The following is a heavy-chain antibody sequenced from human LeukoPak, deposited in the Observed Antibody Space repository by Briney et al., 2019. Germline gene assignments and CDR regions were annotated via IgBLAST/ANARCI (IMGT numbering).Heavy chain of an antibody. CDR2: IYPGDSDT. V-gene: IGHV5-51*01. D-gene: IGHD3-10*01. J-gene: IGHJ4*02. CDR1: GYSFTSYW. Sequence: GESLKISCKGSGYSFTSYWIGWVRQMPGKGLEWMGIIYPGDSDTRYSPSFQGQVTISADKSISTAYLQRSSLKASDTAMYYCARPESYYGSGSYYDDWGQGTLVTVSS. CDR3: ARPESYYGSGSYYDD.